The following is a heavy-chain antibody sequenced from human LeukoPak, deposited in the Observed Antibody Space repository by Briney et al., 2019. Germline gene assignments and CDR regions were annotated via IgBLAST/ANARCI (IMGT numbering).Heavy chain of an antibody. D-gene: IGHD2-2*01. J-gene: IGHJ4*02. V-gene: IGHV1-2*02. Sequence: ASVKVSCKASEYIFTGYYLHWVRQAPGQGLEWMGWINPDSGGTKYAQKFQGRVTMTRDTSISPAYMDLSSLRSDDTAVYFCARGYCSTTSCHYFDYWGQGTLVTVSS. CDR3: ARGYCSTTSCHYFDY. CDR2: INPDSGGT. CDR1: EYIFTGYY.